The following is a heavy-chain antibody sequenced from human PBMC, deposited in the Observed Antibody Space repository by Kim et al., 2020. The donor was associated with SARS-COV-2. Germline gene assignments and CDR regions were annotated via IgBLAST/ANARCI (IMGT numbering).Heavy chain of an antibody. Sequence: SETLSLTCAVYGGSFSGYYWSWIRQPPGKGLEWIGEIYHSGSTNYNPSLKSRVTISVDTSKNQFSLKLSSVTAADTAVYYCARSPGIAVDGTGPRHLEYWGQGTLVTVSS. CDR2: IYHSGST. CDR1: GGSFSGYY. J-gene: IGHJ4*02. V-gene: IGHV4-34*01. D-gene: IGHD6-19*01. CDR3: ARSPGIAVDGTGPRHLEY.